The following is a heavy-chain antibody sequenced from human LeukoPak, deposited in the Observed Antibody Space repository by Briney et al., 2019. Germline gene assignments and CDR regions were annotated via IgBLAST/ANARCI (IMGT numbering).Heavy chain of an antibody. D-gene: IGHD3-10*01. J-gene: IGHJ6*03. Sequence: GGSLRLSCAASGFSFSSYGFHWVRQAPGKGLGWVAFIRYDGSNKYYADSVKGRFTISRDNSKNTLYLQMNSLRAEDTAVYYCAKIGYSGSGVGYYMDVWGKGTTVTISS. CDR2: IRYDGSNK. V-gene: IGHV3-30*02. CDR1: GFSFSSYG. CDR3: AKIGYSGSGVGYYMDV.